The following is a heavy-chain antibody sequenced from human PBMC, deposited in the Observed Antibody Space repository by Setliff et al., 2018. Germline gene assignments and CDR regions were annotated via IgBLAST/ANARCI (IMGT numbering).Heavy chain of an antibody. J-gene: IGHJ6*03. V-gene: IGHV4-4*07. CDR3: AREQWLDPPGYYYMDV. CDR1: GGSISSYY. D-gene: IGHD6-19*01. CDR2: IYIGGSA. Sequence: PSETLSLTCTVSGGSISSYYWSWIRQPAGKGLEWIGHIYIGGSANYNPSLKSRVIMSIGTSKNQFSLKLNSVTAADMAVYYCAREQWLDPPGYYYMDVWAKGTTVTVSS.